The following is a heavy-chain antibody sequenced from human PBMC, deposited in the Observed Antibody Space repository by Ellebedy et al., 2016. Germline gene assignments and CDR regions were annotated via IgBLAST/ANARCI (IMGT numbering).Heavy chain of an antibody. CDR2: INHSGST. V-gene: IGHV4-39*07. CDR1: GGSISSSSYY. D-gene: IGHD3-22*01. J-gene: IGHJ4*02. Sequence: SETLSLTCTVSGGSISSSSYYWGWIRQPPGKGLEWIGEINHSGSTNYNPSLKSRVTISVDTSKNQFSLKLSSVTAADTAVYYCARGSNYYDSSGYCEKFDYWGQGTLVTVSS. CDR3: ARGSNYYDSSGYCEKFDY.